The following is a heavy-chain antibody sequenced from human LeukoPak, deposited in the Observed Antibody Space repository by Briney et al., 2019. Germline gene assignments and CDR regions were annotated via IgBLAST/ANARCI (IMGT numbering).Heavy chain of an antibody. CDR1: GFTFSNYA. V-gene: IGHV3-23*01. CDR3: TKRGAEVGTTVAPGDY. D-gene: IGHD1-26*01. Sequence: GGSLRLSCAASGFTFSNYAMSWVRQAPGKGLEWVSAISGSGGSTYYADSVKGRFTISRDNSKNTLYLQMNSLRAEDTAVYYCTKRGAEVGTTVAPGDYWGQGTLVTVSS. J-gene: IGHJ4*02. CDR2: ISGSGGST.